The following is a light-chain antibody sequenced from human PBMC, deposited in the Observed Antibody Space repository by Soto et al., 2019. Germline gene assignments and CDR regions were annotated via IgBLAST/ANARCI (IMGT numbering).Light chain of an antibody. CDR3: QQYGSSPIT. CDR2: DAS. Sequence: DLQMTQCPSTLSASVGDRVTITFRASQSISSWLAWYQQKPGKAPKLLIYDASSLESGVPSRFSGSGSGTEFTLTISRLEPEDFAVYYCQQYGSSPITFGQGTRLETK. CDR1: QSISSW. J-gene: IGKJ5*01. V-gene: IGKV1-5*01.